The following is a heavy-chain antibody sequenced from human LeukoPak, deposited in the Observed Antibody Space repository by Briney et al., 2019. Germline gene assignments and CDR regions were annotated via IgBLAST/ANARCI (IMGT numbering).Heavy chain of an antibody. CDR1: GYSFSNYW. V-gene: IGHV5-51*01. D-gene: IGHD3-10*01. CDR3: ARTNLWFGELDAFDI. CDR2: IYPDDSNT. Sequence: GESLKISCKGSGYSFSNYWIAWVRQMPGKGLEWMGIIYPDDSNTRYSPSFQGQVTISADKSISIASLQWSSLKASDTVMYYCARTNLWFGELDAFDIWGQGTLVTVSS. J-gene: IGHJ3*02.